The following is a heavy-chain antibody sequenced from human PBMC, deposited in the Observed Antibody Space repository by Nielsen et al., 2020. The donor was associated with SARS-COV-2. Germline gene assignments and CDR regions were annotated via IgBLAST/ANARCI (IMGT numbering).Heavy chain of an antibody. CDR2: ISSSSSYI. Sequence: GESLKISCAASGFTFSSYSMNWVHQAPGKGLEWVSSISSSSSYIYYADSVKGRFTISRDNAKNSLYLQMNSLRAEDTAVYYCARVYSSGWYSSFDYWGQGTLVTVSS. D-gene: IGHD6-19*01. CDR1: GFTFSSYS. V-gene: IGHV3-21*01. J-gene: IGHJ4*02. CDR3: ARVYSSGWYSSFDY.